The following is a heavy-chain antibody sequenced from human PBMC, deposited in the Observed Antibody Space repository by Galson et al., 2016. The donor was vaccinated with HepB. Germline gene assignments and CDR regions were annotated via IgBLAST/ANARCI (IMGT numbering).Heavy chain of an antibody. Sequence: SETLSLTCTVSGGSISRYYWTWMRQPPGKGLEWIGYIYDSVYTNYDPSLQSRVTISVAPSKNQFSLKLRSVTAADTAGYYCARDYNGVLYWGQGTPVTVSS. V-gene: IGHV4-59*01. D-gene: IGHD3-10*01. CDR2: IYDSVYT. J-gene: IGHJ4*02. CDR3: ARDYNGVLY. CDR1: GGSISRYY.